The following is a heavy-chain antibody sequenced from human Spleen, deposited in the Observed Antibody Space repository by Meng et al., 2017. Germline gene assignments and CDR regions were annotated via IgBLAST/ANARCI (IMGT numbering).Heavy chain of an antibody. CDR3: ARDRAIAAATYGMDV. CDR1: GFTFSSYA. CDR2: ISGSGGST. J-gene: IGHJ6*02. V-gene: IGHV3-23*01. Sequence: GESLKISCAASGFTFSSYAMSWVRQAPGKGLEWVSAISGSGGSTYYADSVKGRFTISRHNSKNTLYLQMNSLRAEDTAVYYCARDRAIAAATYGMDVWGQGTTVTVSS. D-gene: IGHD6-13*01.